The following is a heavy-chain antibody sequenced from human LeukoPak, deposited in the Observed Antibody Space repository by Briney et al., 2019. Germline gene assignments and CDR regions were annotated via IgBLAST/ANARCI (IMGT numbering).Heavy chain of an antibody. CDR2: TYYSGST. CDR3: ARDSDYDSYYYYYMDA. Sequence: PSETLSLTCTVSGGSISSYYWSWIRQPPGKGLEWIGYTYYSGSTNYNPSLKSRVTISVDTSKNQFSLKLSSVTAADTAVYYCARDSDYDSYYYYYMDAWGKGTTVTVSS. D-gene: IGHD5-12*01. J-gene: IGHJ6*03. V-gene: IGHV4-59*01. CDR1: GGSISSYY.